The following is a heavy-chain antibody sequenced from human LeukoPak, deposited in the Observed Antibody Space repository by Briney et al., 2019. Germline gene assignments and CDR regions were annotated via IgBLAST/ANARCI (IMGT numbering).Heavy chain of an antibody. CDR2: ISSSSSYI. CDR1: GFTFSSYS. Sequence: GGSLRLSCAASGFTFSSYSMNWVRQAPGKGLEWVSSISSSSSYIYCADSVKGRFTISRDNAKNSLYLQMNSLRAEDTAVYYCARVYGSGIYYLALGYWGQGTLVTVSS. D-gene: IGHD3-10*01. J-gene: IGHJ4*02. CDR3: ARVYGSGIYYLALGY. V-gene: IGHV3-21*01.